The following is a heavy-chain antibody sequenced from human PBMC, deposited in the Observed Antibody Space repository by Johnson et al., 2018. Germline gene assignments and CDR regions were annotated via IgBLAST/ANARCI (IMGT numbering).Heavy chain of an antibody. CDR3: AKTLGYCSSTSCYNYYYYGMDV. CDR1: GGSISSSSYY. V-gene: IGHV4-39*01. J-gene: IGHJ6*02. CDR2: IYYSGST. D-gene: IGHD2-2*02. Sequence: QLQESGPGLVKXSETQSLTCPVSGGSISSSSYYWGWIRQHPGKGLEWSGSIYYSGSTYYNPSLKSRVTISVDTSKNQFSLKLSSVTAADTAVYYCAKTLGYCSSTSCYNYYYYGMDVWGQGTTVTVSS.